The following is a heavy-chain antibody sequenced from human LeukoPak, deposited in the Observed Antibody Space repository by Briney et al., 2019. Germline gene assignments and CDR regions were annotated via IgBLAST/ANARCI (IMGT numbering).Heavy chain of an antibody. J-gene: IGHJ5*02. V-gene: IGHV3-53*05. D-gene: IGHD3-10*01. CDR2: IYDDGGT. CDR3: ARDRAGRRSSWVEFDL. CDR1: GLTFRSYW. Sequence: GGSLRLSCAVSGLTFRSYWMSWVRQAPGKGPEWVALIYDDGGTVYADSVKGRFTISRDNSKNMVYLQMNSLRPEDSAVYYCARDRAGRRSSWVEFDLWGQGTLVTVSS.